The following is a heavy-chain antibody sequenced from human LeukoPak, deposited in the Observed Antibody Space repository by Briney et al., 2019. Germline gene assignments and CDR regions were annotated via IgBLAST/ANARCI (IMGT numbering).Heavy chain of an antibody. Sequence: SETLSLTCTVSGGSISSYYWSWIRQPPGKGLEWIGYIYYSGSTNYNPSLKSRVTISVDTSKNQFSLKLSSVTAADTAVYYCARGRWSAVAGTIYDYWAREPWSPSPQ. CDR1: GGSISSYY. CDR3: ARGRWSAVAGTIYDY. CDR2: IYYSGST. J-gene: IGHJ4*02. V-gene: IGHV4-59*01. D-gene: IGHD6-19*01.